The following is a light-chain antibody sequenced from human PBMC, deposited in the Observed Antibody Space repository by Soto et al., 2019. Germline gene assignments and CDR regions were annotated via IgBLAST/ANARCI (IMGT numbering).Light chain of an antibody. V-gene: IGKV1-5*01. CDR3: QQYNTYSGT. J-gene: IGKJ1*01. Sequence: DIQMTQSPSTLSASVGDRVTITCRASQSVSNWLAWYQQKPGKAPKFLIYDASTLKSGVPSRFSGSGSGTEFTLTISSLQPDDFATYYCQQYNTYSGTFGQGTKVDSK. CDR1: QSVSNW. CDR2: DAS.